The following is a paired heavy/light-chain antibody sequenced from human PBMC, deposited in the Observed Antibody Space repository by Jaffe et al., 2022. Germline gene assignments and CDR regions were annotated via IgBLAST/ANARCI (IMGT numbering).Heavy chain of an antibody. CDR2: IYPGDSDT. D-gene: IGHD1-26*01. V-gene: IGHV5-51*01. J-gene: IGHJ3*02. Sequence: EVQLVQSGAEVKKPGESLKISCKGSGYSFTSYWIGWVRQMPGKGLEWMGIIYPGDSDTRYSPSFQGQVTISADKSISTAYLQWSSLKASDTAMYYCVRHRGSGSYYWAFAFDIWGQGTMVTVSS. CDR3: VRHRGSGSYYWAFAFDI. CDR1: GYSFTSYW.
Light chain of an antibody. CDR1: SSDVGGYNY. CDR3: CSYAGSYTFHVV. Sequence: QSALTQPRSVSGSPGQSVTISCTGTSSDVGGYNYVSWYQQHPGKAPKLMIYDVSKRPSGVPDRFSGSKSGNTASLTISGLQAEDEADYYCCSYAGSYTFHVVFGGGTKLTVL. V-gene: IGLV2-11*01. CDR2: DVS. J-gene: IGLJ2*01.